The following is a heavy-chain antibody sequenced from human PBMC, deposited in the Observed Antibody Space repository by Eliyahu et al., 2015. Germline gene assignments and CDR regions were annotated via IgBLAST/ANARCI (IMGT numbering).Heavy chain of an antibody. CDR3: ASLPTAGYCSSSRCSFDY. CDR2: INPSGGST. D-gene: IGHD2-2*01. J-gene: IGHJ4*02. V-gene: IGHV1-46*03. CDR1: GYTFTSYY. Sequence: QVQLVQSGAEVKKPGASVKVSCKASGYTFTSYYMHWVRQAPGQGLEWIGIINPSGGSTSYAQKFQGRVTMTRDTSTRTVYMELSSLRSEDTAVYYCASLPTAGYCSSSRCSFDYWGQGTLVTVSS.